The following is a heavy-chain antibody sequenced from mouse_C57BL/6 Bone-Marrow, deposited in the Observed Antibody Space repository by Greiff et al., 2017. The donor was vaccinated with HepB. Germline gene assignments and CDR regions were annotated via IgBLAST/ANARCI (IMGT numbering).Heavy chain of an antibody. CDR2: ISDGGSYT. V-gene: IGHV5-4*01. CDR3: ARTGTVPFAY. Sequence: EVQVVESGGGLVKPGGSLKLSCAASGFTFSSYAMSWVRQTLEKRLEWVATISDGGSYTYYPDNVKGRFTISRDNAKNNLYLQMSHLKSEDTAMYYCARTGTVPFAYWGQGTLVTVSA. CDR1: GFTFSSYA. J-gene: IGHJ3*01. D-gene: IGHD4-1*01.